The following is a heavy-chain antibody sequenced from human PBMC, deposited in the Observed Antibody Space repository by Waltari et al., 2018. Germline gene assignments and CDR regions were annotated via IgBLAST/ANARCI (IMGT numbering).Heavy chain of an antibody. Sequence: QVQLQESGPGLVKPSETLSLTCAVSGYSISSGYYWGWIRQPPGKGLEWIGSIYHSGSTYYNPSLKSRVTISVDTSKNQFSLKLSSVTAADTAVYYCARGGAVATYWGQGTLVTVSS. CDR2: IYHSGST. J-gene: IGHJ4*02. CDR3: ARGGAVATY. CDR1: GYSISSGYY. D-gene: IGHD5-12*01. V-gene: IGHV4-38-2*01.